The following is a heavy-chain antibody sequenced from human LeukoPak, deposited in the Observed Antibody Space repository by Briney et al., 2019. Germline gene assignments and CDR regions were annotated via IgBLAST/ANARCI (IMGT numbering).Heavy chain of an antibody. Sequence: GGSLRLSCAASGFTFSDYYMGWIRQAPGKGLEWVSYISSSGSTIYYADSVKGRFTISRDNAKNSLYLQMNSLRAEDTAVYYCARGGPYYYDSSGYYYTAYFDYWGQGTLVTVSS. D-gene: IGHD3-22*01. CDR1: GFTFSDYY. J-gene: IGHJ4*02. CDR2: ISSSGSTI. CDR3: ARGGPYYYDSSGYYYTAYFDY. V-gene: IGHV3-11*01.